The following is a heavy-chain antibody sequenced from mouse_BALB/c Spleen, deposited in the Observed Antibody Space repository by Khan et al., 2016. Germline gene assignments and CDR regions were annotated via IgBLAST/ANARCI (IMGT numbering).Heavy chain of an antibody. CDR2: INPSTGYT. CDR1: GYTFTSYW. V-gene: IGHV1-7*01. D-gene: IGHD2-1*01. J-gene: IGHJ3*01. Sequence: QVQLQQSGAELAKPGASVKMSCKASGYTFTSYWMHWVKQRPGQGLEWIGYINPSTGYTEYNQKFKDKATLTADKSSSTAYMQLSSLTSEDSAVXYCARRDYGNPAWFAYWGQGTLVTVSA. CDR3: ARRDYGNPAWFAY.